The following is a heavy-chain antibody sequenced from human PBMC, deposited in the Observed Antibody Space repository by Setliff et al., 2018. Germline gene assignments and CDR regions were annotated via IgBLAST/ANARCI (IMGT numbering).Heavy chain of an antibody. D-gene: IGHD2-15*01. V-gene: IGHV5-10-1*01. Sequence: PGESLKISCKGSGYSFSNFWIGWVRQVPGKGLEWMGRIDPNDSYTNYSPSFQGHVTISGDKSISTAYLQWSSLKASDTAMYYCARIRRDIVVVVGATPDYYDYMDVWGKGTTVTVS. CDR1: GYSFSNFW. J-gene: IGHJ6*03. CDR2: IDPNDSYT. CDR3: ARIRRDIVVVVGATPDYYDYMDV.